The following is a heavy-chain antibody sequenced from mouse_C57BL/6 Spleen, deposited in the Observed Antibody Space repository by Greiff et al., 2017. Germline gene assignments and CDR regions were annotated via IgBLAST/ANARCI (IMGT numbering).Heavy chain of an antibody. J-gene: IGHJ2*01. CDR2: IYPGNSDT. D-gene: IGHD1-1*01. V-gene: IGHV1-5*01. CDR3: SGSIVDGSSPDFDY. Sequence: VQLQQSGTVLARPGASVKMSCKTSGYTFTSYWMHWVKQRPGQGLEWIGAIYPGNSDTSYNQKFKGKAKLTAVTSASTAYMELSSLTNEDSAVYYCSGSIVDGSSPDFDYWGQGTTLTVSS. CDR1: GYTFTSYW.